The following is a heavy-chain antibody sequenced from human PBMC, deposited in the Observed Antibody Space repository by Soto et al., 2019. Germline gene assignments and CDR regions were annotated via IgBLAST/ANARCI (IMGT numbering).Heavy chain of an antibody. D-gene: IGHD3-10*01. CDR2: IIPIFGTA. V-gene: IGHV1-69*13. Sequence: SVNVSCKSSGGTFSSYSISWVRQAPGQGLEWMGGIIPIFGTANYAQKFQGRVTITADESTSTAYMELSSLRSEDTAVYYCARDRNYYGSGSYLDVWGQGTTVTVSS. J-gene: IGHJ6*02. CDR1: GGTFSSYS. CDR3: ARDRNYYGSGSYLDV.